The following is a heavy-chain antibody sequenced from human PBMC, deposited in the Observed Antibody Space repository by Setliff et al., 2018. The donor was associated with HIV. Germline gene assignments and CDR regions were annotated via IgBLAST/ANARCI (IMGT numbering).Heavy chain of an antibody. CDR1: GFSFDDYA. CDR2: ITSDGGSS. J-gene: IGHJ3*02. V-gene: IGHV3-43D*03. Sequence: GKSLRLSCAASGFSFDDYAMHWVRQAPGKGLEWVSTITSDGGSSFYADSLKGRFTISRDNSKNSLYLQMNSLRVDDSAFYHCVKGPSTSSWAVTWDAFDIWGQGTPVTVSS. CDR3: VKGPSTSSWAVTWDAFDI. D-gene: IGHD6-13*01.